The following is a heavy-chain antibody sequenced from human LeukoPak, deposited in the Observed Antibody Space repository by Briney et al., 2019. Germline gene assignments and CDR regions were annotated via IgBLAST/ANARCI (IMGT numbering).Heavy chain of an antibody. CDR2: IYYSGST. D-gene: IGHD3-9*01. CDR1: GGSISSYY. V-gene: IGHV4-59*01. J-gene: IGHJ4*02. CDR3: ARGNDILTGYYTFDY. Sequence: SETLSLTCTVSGGSISSYYWSWIRQPPGKGLEWIGYIYYSGSTNYNPSLKSRVTISVDTPKNQFSLKLSSVTAADTAVYYCARGNDILTGYYTFDYWGQGTLVTVSS.